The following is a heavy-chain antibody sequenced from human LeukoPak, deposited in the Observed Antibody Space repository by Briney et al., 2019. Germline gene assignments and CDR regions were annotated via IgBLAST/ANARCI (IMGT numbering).Heavy chain of an antibody. CDR3: ASQLQDILTGYYPRDAFDI. CDR2: INPNSGGT. J-gene: IGHJ3*02. V-gene: IGHV1-2*02. CDR1: GYTFTGYY. D-gene: IGHD3-9*01. Sequence: ASVKVSCKASGYTFTGYYMHWVRQAPGQGLEWMGWINPNSGGTNFAQKFQGRVTMTRDTSISTAYMELSRLRSDDTAVYYCASQLQDILTGYYPRDAFDIWGQGTMVTVSS.